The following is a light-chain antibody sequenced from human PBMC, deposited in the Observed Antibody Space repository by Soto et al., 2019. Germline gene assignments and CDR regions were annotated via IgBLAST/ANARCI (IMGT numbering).Light chain of an antibody. J-gene: IGKJ4*01. CDR2: KAS. Sequence: DIQMTQSPSTLSASVGDRVTITCRDRQSISTWLAWYQQQPGKAPKLLIYKASNLEDGVPSRFSGSASGTEFTINISSLHPDDVATYYCQQYNIYPLTFGGGTTVEIK. V-gene: IGKV1-5*03. CDR3: QQYNIYPLT. CDR1: QSISTW.